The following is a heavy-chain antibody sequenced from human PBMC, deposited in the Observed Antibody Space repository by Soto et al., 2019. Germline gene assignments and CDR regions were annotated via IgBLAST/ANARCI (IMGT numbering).Heavy chain of an antibody. V-gene: IGHV4-59*01. D-gene: IGHD4-4*01. Sequence: SETLSLTCTVSGGSISSYYWSWIRQPPGKGLEWIGYIYYSGSTNYNPSLKSRVTISVDTSKNQFSLKLSSVTAADTAVYYCARDNYRNYYYYGMDVWGQGTRVTVSS. CDR3: ARDNYRNYYYYGMDV. J-gene: IGHJ6*02. CDR1: GGSISSYY. CDR2: IYYSGST.